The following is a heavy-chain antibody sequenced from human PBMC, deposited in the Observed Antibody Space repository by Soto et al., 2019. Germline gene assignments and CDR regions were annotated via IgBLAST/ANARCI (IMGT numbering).Heavy chain of an antibody. V-gene: IGHV3-9*01. CDR3: AKEAGQSSPHEADAFDI. J-gene: IGHJ3*02. Sequence: PGGSLSLSCAASCFTFDDFAWHWVRQAPGKGLGWVSGISWNRGSIGYADSVKGRCTISRDDAKNSLYLQMNSMRAEDTALYYCAKEAGQSSPHEADAFDIWGQGTMVTVSS. D-gene: IGHD6-19*01. CDR2: ISWNRGSI. CDR1: CFTFDDFA.